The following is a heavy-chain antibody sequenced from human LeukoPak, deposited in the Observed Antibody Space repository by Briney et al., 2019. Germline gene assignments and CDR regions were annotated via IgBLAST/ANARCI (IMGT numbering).Heavy chain of an antibody. V-gene: IGHV4-4*02. Sequence: SETLSLTCTVSPDSTTSNFWSWVRPPPGKSQEWIGEIHRSGSTNYNPSLQSRVTISIDRSKNQIALELSSVTAADTAVYYCAREIVGGFNPGAYWGQGTLVTVSS. CDR2: IHRSGST. D-gene: IGHD1-14*01. J-gene: IGHJ4*02. CDR3: AREIVGGFNPGAY. CDR1: PDSTTSNF.